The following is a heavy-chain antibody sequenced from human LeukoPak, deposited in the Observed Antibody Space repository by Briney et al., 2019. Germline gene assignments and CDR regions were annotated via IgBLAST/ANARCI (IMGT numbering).Heavy chain of an antibody. CDR2: IYYSGGT. V-gene: IGHV4-30-4*01. D-gene: IGHD3-22*01. CDR1: GGSISSGNYY. Sequence: SQTLSLTCTVSGGSISSGNYYWGWVRQPPGKGLEWIGSIYYSGGTYYNPSLKSRVTISVDTSKNQFSLNLSSVTAADTDMYYCAGYNYYDTSGYYRFDYWGQGTLVTVSS. J-gene: IGHJ4*02. CDR3: AGYNYYDTSGYYRFDY.